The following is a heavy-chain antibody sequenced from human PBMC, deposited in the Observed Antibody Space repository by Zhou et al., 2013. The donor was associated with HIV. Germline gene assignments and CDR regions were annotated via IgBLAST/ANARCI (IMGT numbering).Heavy chain of an antibody. V-gene: IGHV1-18*01. D-gene: IGHD6-13*01. CDR1: GYSFNLYG. CDR2: ISGYNGNT. J-gene: IGHJ6*02. Sequence: QVQLVQSGREVKKPGASVKVSCTASGYSFNLYGVSWVRQAPGQGLEWMGWISGYNGNTNYAQKFQGRVTMTTDTSTSTAYMDLRSLKSDDTAVYYCARDLRAGVYNYGMDVWGQGTTVTVSS. CDR3: ARDLRAGVYNYGMDV.